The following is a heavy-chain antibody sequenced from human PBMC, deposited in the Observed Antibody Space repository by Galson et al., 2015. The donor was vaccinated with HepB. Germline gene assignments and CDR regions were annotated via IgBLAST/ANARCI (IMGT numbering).Heavy chain of an antibody. J-gene: IGHJ6*02. CDR3: AKASARGSYYYYYGMDV. CDR2: INWNSDSL. D-gene: IGHD2-15*01. V-gene: IGHV3-9*01. Sequence: SLRLSCAASGFTFDDYAMHWVRQAPGKGLEWVSYINWNSDSLDYADSVKGRFTISRDNTKNSLYLQMNSLRPDDTALYYCAKASARGSYYYYYGMDVWGQGTTVTVSS. CDR1: GFTFDDYA.